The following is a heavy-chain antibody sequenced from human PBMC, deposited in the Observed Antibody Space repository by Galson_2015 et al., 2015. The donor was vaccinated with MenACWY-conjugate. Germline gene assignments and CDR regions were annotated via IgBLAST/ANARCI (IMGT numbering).Heavy chain of an antibody. J-gene: IGHJ3*01. Sequence: SLRLSCAASGLRFSSYTFYWVRQSPGKGLEWMAVVSYDASSRYYRDSVQGRFTISRDNSKNTVSLEMSSLGPEDSAVYYCVRAEGWLRSAFDLWGQGTMVTVSS. D-gene: IGHD5-12*01. CDR3: VRAEGWLRSAFDL. CDR2: VSYDASSR. V-gene: IGHV3-30*10. CDR1: GLRFSSYT.